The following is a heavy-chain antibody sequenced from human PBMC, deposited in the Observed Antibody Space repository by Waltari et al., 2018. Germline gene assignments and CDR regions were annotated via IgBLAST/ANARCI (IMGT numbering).Heavy chain of an antibody. CDR3: ARGGDYYDSSGYKY. CDR2: IYTSGST. D-gene: IGHD3-22*01. CDR1: GGSISSGSYY. Sequence: QVQLQESGPGLVKPSQTLSLTCTVSGGSISSGSYYWSWRRQTAGKGLEWIGRIYTSGSTNYNPSLKSRVTISVDTSKNQFSLKLSSVTAADTAVYYCARGGDYYDSSGYKYWGQGTLVTVSS. V-gene: IGHV4-61*02. J-gene: IGHJ4*02.